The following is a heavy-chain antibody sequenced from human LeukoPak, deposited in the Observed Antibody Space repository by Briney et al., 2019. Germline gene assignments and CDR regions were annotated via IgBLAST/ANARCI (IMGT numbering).Heavy chain of an antibody. CDR3: ARDSRQAGMDV. Sequence: SETLSLTWTVSGRSISSYECSWVRQPPGKGLEWIGYIYYSGSTNYNPSLKSRVTISVDTSKNQFSLKLSSVTAADTAVYYCARDSRQAGMDVWGQGTTVTVSS. D-gene: IGHD2/OR15-2a*01. CDR2: IYYSGST. V-gene: IGHV4-59*01. J-gene: IGHJ6*02. CDR1: GRSISSYE.